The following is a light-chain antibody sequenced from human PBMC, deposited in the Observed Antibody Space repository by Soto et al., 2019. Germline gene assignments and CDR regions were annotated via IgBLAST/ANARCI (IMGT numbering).Light chain of an antibody. CDR1: TSDIGSSHY. J-gene: IGLJ2*01. V-gene: IGLV2-14*01. CDR3: SSFSVNCGTLV. Sequence: QSALTQPASMSGSPGPSITISCTGTTSDIGSSHYVSWYQQHPATAPKLIIYQVSIRPSGVSDRFSASKSGNTASLTISGLQREYEADYFCSSFSVNCGTLVFGGGTKVTVL. CDR2: QVS.